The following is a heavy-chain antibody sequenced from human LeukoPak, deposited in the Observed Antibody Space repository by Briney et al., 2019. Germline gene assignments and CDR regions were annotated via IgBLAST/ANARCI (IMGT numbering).Heavy chain of an antibody. Sequence: PSETLSLTCTVSGGSISSYYWSWIRQPPGKGLEWIGYISHGGSTNYNPSLKSRVTISVDTSKNQFSLKLSSVTAADKAVYYCARTYYYGSGIYYNDYWGQGTLVTVSS. D-gene: IGHD3-10*01. CDR1: GGSISSYY. V-gene: IGHV4-59*01. J-gene: IGHJ4*02. CDR3: ARTYYYGSGIYYNDY. CDR2: ISHGGST.